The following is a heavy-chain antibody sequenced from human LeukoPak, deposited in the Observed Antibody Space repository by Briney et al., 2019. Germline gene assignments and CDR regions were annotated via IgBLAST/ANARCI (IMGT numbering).Heavy chain of an antibody. CDR2: IYPGDSDT. V-gene: IGHV5-51*01. CDR1: GYSFTSYW. CDR3: ARSQGYCSGDSCLQGDWFDP. Sequence: NRGESLKISCKGSGYSFTSYWIGWVRQMPGKGLEWMGIIYPGDSDTRYSPSFQGQVTISADKSIRIAYLQWSSLKASDTAMYYCARSQGYCSGDSCLQGDWFDPWGQGTLVTVSS. D-gene: IGHD2-15*01. J-gene: IGHJ5*02.